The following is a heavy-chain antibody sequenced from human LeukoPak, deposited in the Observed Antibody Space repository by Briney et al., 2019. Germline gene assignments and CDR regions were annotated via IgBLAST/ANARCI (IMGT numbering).Heavy chain of an antibody. V-gene: IGHV1-3*01. D-gene: IGHD4-17*01. CDR2: INAGNGNT. Sequence: VASVKVSCKASGYTFTSYAMHWVRQAPGQRLEWMGWINAGNGNTKYSQKFQGRVTITRDTSASTAYMELSSLRSEDTAVYYCAREGYDYGDSIDYWGQGTLVTVSS. CDR1: GYTFTSYA. J-gene: IGHJ4*02. CDR3: AREGYDYGDSIDY.